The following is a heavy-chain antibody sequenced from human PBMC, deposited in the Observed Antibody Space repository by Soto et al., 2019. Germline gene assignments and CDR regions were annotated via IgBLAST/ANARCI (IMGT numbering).Heavy chain of an antibody. CDR2: ILSSGST. CDR3: ARDSPSSGYSDWFDP. CDR1: GGSVSSGSYY. V-gene: IGHV4-61*01. J-gene: IGHJ5*02. D-gene: IGHD3-22*01. Sequence: SETLSLTCTVSGGSVSSGSYYWTWIRQSPGKGLEWMGYILSSGSTDYNPSLKSRVTISVDTSKNQFSLKLSSVTAADTAVYYCARDSPSSGYSDWFDPWGQGTLVTVSS.